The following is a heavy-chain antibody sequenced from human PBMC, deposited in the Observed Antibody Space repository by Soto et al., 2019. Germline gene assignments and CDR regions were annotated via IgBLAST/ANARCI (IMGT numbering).Heavy chain of an antibody. V-gene: IGHV6-1*01. CDR2: TYYRSKWYN. D-gene: IGHD6-13*01. CDR3: ARVGYSSSWYYYYYGMDV. CDR1: GDSVSSNSAA. Sequence: SQTLSLTCAISGDSVSSNSAAWNWIRQSPSRGLEWLGRTYYRSKWYNDYAVSVKSRITINPDTSKNQFSLQLNSVTPEDTAVYYCARVGYSSSWYYYYYGMDVWGQGITVTVSS. J-gene: IGHJ6*02.